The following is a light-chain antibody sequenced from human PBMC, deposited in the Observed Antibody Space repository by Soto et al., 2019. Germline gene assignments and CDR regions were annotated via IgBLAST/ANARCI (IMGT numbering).Light chain of an antibody. CDR3: MQALQTPRT. J-gene: IGKJ1*01. CDR1: QSLLHSNGYNY. Sequence: DIVMTQSPLSLPVTPGEPASISCRSSQSLLHSNGYNYLDWYLQKPGQSPQLLIYFGSNRASGVPDRFSGSGSGTDFTLKISRVKAEDVGVYYCMQALQTPRTFGQGTKVEIK. V-gene: IGKV2-28*01. CDR2: FGS.